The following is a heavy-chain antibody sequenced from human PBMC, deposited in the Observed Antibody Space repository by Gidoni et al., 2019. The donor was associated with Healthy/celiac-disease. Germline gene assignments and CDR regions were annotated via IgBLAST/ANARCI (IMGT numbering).Heavy chain of an antibody. D-gene: IGHD6-19*01. J-gene: IGHJ5*02. Sequence: EVQLVESGGGLVQPGGSLRLSCAASGFTSSSSRLNWVRQAPGKGLEWVSYIRSSSSTIYYADSVKGRFTISRDNAKNSLYLQMNSLRAEDTAVYYCARDPGSSGWYAENNWFDPWGQGTLVTVSS. CDR3: ARDPGSSGWYAENNWFDP. CDR1: GFTSSSSR. V-gene: IGHV3-48*01. CDR2: IRSSSSTI.